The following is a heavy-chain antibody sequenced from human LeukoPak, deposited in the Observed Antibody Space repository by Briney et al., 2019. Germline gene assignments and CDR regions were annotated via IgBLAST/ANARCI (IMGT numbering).Heavy chain of an antibody. Sequence: PSETLSLTCAVYGGSFSGYYWSWIRQPPGKGLEWIGEINHSGSTNYNPSLKSRVTISVDTSKNQFSLKLSSVTAADTAVYYCARRRRYGSGRPPGYYYYMDVWGKGTTVTVSS. CDR1: GGSFSGYY. CDR2: INHSGST. V-gene: IGHV4-34*01. CDR3: ARRRRYGSGRPPGYYYYMDV. D-gene: IGHD3-10*01. J-gene: IGHJ6*03.